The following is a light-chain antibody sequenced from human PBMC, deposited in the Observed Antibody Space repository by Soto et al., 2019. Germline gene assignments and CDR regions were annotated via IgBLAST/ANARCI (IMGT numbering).Light chain of an antibody. CDR3: QQFNNYPYT. CDR1: HGISSA. J-gene: IGKJ2*01. CDR2: DAS. V-gene: IGKV1D-13*01. Sequence: AIQLPQSPSSLSASVGDRVTITCRASHGISSALAWYQQKPGKAPKLLIYDASSLESGVPSRFSGSGSGTDFTLTISSLQPEDFATYYCQQFNNYPYTFGQGTKLDIK.